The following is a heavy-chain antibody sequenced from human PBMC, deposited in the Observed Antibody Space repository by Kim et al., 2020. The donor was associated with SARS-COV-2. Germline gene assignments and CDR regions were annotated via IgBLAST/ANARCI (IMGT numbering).Heavy chain of an antibody. CDR1: GGSISSSSYY. Sequence: SETLSLTCTVSGGSISSSSYYWGWIRQPPGKGLEWIGSIYYSGSTYYNPSLKSRVTISVDTSKNQFSLKLSSVTAADTAVYYCARDGGLYCSSTSCSDYGMDVWGQGTTVTVSS. J-gene: IGHJ6*02. CDR2: IYYSGST. CDR3: ARDGGLYCSSTSCSDYGMDV. D-gene: IGHD2-2*01. V-gene: IGHV4-39*02.